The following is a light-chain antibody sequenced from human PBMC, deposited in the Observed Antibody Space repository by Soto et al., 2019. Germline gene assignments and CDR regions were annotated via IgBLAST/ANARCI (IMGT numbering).Light chain of an antibody. J-gene: IGKJ4*01. CDR3: QQYNNWLMLS. CDR2: GAS. CDR1: QSVSSN. V-gene: IGKV3-15*01. Sequence: EIVMTQSPAILSVSPGERATLSCRASQSVSSNLAWYQQKPAHTPRLLIYGASTRATGIPARFSGSGSGTEFTLTISSLQSEDFAIYYCQQYNNWLMLSFGGAPKVHI.